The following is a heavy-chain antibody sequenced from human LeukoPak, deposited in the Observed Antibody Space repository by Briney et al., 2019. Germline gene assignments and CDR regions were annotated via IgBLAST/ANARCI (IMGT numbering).Heavy chain of an antibody. Sequence: SETLSLTCTVSGGSISSSSYYWGWIRQPPGKRLEWIGSIYYSGSTYYNPSLKSRVTISVDTSKNQFSLKLSSVTAADTAVYYCATDYGDYYGMDVWGQGTTVTVSS. CDR2: IYYSGST. CDR1: GGSISSSSYY. J-gene: IGHJ6*02. D-gene: IGHD4-17*01. V-gene: IGHV4-39*01. CDR3: ATDYGDYYGMDV.